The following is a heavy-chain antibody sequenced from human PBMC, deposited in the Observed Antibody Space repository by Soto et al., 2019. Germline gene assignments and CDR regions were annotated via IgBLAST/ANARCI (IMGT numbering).Heavy chain of an antibody. D-gene: IGHD6-25*01. Sequence: QVQLVQSGAEVKKPRASVKVSCKASGYTFTRHDITWVRQAPGEGLEWMGWISTYYGNTNYAQKVQGRVTMTTDTSTSTAYMELRSLRSDDTAVYYCARVRGQTAGSRAFDIWGQGTMVTVSS. J-gene: IGHJ3*02. CDR3: ARVRGQTAGSRAFDI. CDR1: GYTFTRHD. CDR2: ISTYYGNT. V-gene: IGHV1-18*01.